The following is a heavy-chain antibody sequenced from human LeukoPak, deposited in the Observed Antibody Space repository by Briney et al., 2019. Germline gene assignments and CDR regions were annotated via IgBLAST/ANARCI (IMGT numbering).Heavy chain of an antibody. CDR2: ISPYNGNT. CDR1: GYTFTSYG. J-gene: IGHJ4*02. Sequence: ALVKVSCKASGYTFTSYGISWVRQAPGQGLEWMGSISPYNGNTNYAQKLQGRVTMTTDTSTSTAYMELRSLRSDDTAVYYCARDQYDYVWGSYRPYFDYWGQGTLVTVSS. V-gene: IGHV1-18*01. D-gene: IGHD3-16*02. CDR3: ARDQYDYVWGSYRPYFDY.